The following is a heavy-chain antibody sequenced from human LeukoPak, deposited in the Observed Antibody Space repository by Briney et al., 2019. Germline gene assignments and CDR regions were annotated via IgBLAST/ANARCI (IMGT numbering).Heavy chain of an antibody. CDR2: MNPNSGGT. CDR1: GYTFTSYD. CDR3: ARLHQMHSSGWRGYFDY. J-gene: IGHJ4*02. Sequence: ASVKVSCKASGYTFTSYDINWVRQATGQGLEWMGWMNPNSGGTNYAQKFQGRVTMTRDTSISTAYMELSRLRSDDTAVYYCARLHQMHSSGWRGYFDYWGQGTLVTVSS. D-gene: IGHD6-19*01. V-gene: IGHV1-2*02.